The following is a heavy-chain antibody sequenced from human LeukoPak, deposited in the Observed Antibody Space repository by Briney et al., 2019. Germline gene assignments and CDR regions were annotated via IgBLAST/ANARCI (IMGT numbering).Heavy chain of an antibody. V-gene: IGHV4-39*01. CDR2: IYYSGST. CDR3: ARTPLAYCGGDCYY. D-gene: IGHD2-21*02. CDR1: GGSISSSSYY. J-gene: IGHJ4*02. Sequence: SETLSLTCTVSGGSISSSSYYWGWIRQPPGKGLEWIGSIYYSGSTYYNPSLKSRVTISVDTSKNQFSLKLSSVTAADTAVYYCARTPLAYCGGDCYYWGQGTLVTVSS.